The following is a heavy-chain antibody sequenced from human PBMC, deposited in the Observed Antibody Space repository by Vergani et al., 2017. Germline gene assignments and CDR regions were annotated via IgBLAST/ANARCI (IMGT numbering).Heavy chain of an antibody. CDR1: GGSISRYY. D-gene: IGHD2-15*01. CDR2: IYYSGST. V-gene: IGHV4-59*07. J-gene: IGHJ6*04. CDR3: ARADRGYYYCWMDV. Sequence: QVQLQESGPGLVKPSDTLSLTCTVSGGSISRYYWSWIRRPPGKGLEWFGYIYYSGSTNYNPSLKSRVTISVDTSKNQYSLKLSPVTGADTAVYYCARADRGYYYCWMDVWGKGTTVTVSS.